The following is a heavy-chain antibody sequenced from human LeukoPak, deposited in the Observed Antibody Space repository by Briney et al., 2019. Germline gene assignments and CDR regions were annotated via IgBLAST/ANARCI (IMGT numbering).Heavy chain of an antibody. V-gene: IGHV3-13*01. J-gene: IGHJ4*02. CDR1: GFNFSSYD. CDR2: LGTSGDT. D-gene: IGHD6-13*01. CDR3: ARGAAAAGTMDY. Sequence: GGSLRLSCAASGFNFSSYDKHWVRPAPGKGLEWVSALGTSGDTYYPRSVKARFTISRDNAKNSLYLQMNSLRAGDTAVYYWARGAAAAGTMDYWGEGTLVTVSS.